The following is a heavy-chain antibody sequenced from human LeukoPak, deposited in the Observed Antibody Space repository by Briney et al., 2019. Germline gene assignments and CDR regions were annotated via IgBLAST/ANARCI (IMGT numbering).Heavy chain of an antibody. J-gene: IGHJ4*02. CDR2: ISGSGGST. D-gene: IGHD3-10*01. CDR1: GFTFSSYA. CDR3: AKGLRSGSYYAY. V-gene: IGHV3-23*01. Sequence: PEGSLRLSCAASGFTFSSYAMSWVRQAPGKGLEWVSAISGSGGSTYYADSVKGRFTISRDNSKNTLYLQMNSLRAEDTAVYYCAKGLRSGSYYAYWGQGTLVTVSS.